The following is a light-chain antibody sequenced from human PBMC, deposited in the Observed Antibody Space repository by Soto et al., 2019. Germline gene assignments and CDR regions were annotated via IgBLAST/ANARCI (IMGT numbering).Light chain of an antibody. CDR1: QSVSNF. CDR2: DTS. Sequence: EIVLTQSPATLSLSPGERAILSCRASQSVSNFLAWYQQKPGQAPRLLIYDTSNRATDIPARFSGSGSGTDFTLTISNLEPEDFAVYCCQQRSNWPPYTFDQGTKVEIK. J-gene: IGKJ2*01. V-gene: IGKV3-11*01. CDR3: QQRSNWPPYT.